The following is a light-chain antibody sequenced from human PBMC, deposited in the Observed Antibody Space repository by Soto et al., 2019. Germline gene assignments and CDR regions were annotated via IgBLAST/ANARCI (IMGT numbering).Light chain of an antibody. J-gene: IGKJ4*01. CDR3: QHYNNWPRT. CDR2: ATS. Sequence: EVVLTQSPATLSLSPGEGATLSCRASQSIGNYLAWYQQKPGQAPRLLIYATSNRATGIPARFSGIGTGTEFTLTISSLESEDFAVYYCQHYNNWPRTFGGGTRVEI. CDR1: QSIGNY. V-gene: IGKV3-11*01.